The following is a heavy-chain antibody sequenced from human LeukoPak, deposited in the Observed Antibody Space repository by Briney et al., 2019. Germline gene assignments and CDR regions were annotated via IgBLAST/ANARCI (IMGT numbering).Heavy chain of an antibody. CDR1: GFTFSTYW. J-gene: IGHJ4*02. Sequence: GGSLRLSCAASGFTFSTYWMTWVRQAPGKGLEWVANINQDGNEKNYVDSLEGRFTISRDNAKRSLYLQMNSLRVDVTAMYYCVRDVGYYGGNHDYWGQGTLVIVSS. D-gene: IGHD4-23*01. CDR2: INQDGNEK. CDR3: VRDVGYYGGNHDY. V-gene: IGHV3-7*01.